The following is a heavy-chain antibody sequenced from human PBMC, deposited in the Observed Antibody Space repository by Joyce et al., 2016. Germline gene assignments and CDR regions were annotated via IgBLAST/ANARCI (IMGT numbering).Heavy chain of an antibody. Sequence: QVQMVQSGDEVKKPGASVKVSCKKSGYSFTSYFLHWVRQGPGQVLEGVGVINPWDDTKTHAQDFRGRLALTRDTSTSTIYMDLSYLTSEYTAVYYCARAHLEYDYFDSWGQGTLVTVSS. V-gene: IGHV1-46*01. CDR2: INPWDDTK. CDR3: ARAHLEYDYFDS. CDR1: GYSFTSYF. J-gene: IGHJ4*02. D-gene: IGHD3-3*01.